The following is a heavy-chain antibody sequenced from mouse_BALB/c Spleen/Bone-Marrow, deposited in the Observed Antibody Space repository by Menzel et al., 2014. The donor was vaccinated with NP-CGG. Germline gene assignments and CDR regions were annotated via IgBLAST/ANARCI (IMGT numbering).Heavy chain of an antibody. CDR1: GYSFTSYW. Sequence: QVQLQQPGAELVRPGASVKLSCKASGYSFTSYWMNWVKQRPGQGLEWLGMIHPSDTETRLNQRFKDKATLTVDKSSSTAYMQLSSPTSEDSAVYYCARLEGNYGSTFAYWGQGTLVTVSA. J-gene: IGHJ3*01. V-gene: IGHV1-61*01. CDR2: IHPSDTET. CDR3: ARLEGNYGSTFAY. D-gene: IGHD1-1*01.